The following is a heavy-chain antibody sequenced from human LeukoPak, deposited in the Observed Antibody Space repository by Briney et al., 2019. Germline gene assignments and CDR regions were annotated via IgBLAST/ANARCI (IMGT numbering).Heavy chain of an antibody. D-gene: IGHD1-26*01. Sequence: SETRSLTCAVHIDSFSNYHWNWIRQTPAKGMEWIGEVNESGGTNISPSLRSRVILSVDTSKNKFSLNLLSVTVADTAIYYWARGQGATVPQVDKNWFDPWGQGTRVTVSS. V-gene: IGHV4-34*01. J-gene: IGHJ5*02. CDR1: IDSFSNYH. CDR3: ARGQGATVPQVDKNWFDP. CDR2: VNESGGT.